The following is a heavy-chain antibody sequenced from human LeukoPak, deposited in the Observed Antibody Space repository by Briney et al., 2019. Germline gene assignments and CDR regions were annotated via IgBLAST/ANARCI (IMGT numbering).Heavy chain of an antibody. Sequence: PSETLSLTCTVSGGSISSHYWSWIRQPPGKGLEWIAYIYYTGTSNYNPSLKSRVTISVDTSKNQISLRLSSVTAADTAVYYCARQGIDAFDIWGQGTLVTASS. CDR3: ARQGIDAFDI. J-gene: IGHJ3*02. CDR1: GGSISSHY. CDR2: IYYTGTS. V-gene: IGHV4-59*08.